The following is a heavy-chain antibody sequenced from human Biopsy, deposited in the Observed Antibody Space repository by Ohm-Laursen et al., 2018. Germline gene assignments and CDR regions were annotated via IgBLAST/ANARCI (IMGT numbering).Heavy chain of an antibody. CDR3: ARGSNEYGGLYFPH. J-gene: IGHJ1*01. V-gene: IGHV4-59*11. Sequence: GTLSLTCTVSGGSFTGHYSSWIRQPPGKGLEWIGHISYTGYTSYKSSLKSRVTISSDTSRKHFSLRLTSLAAADTAVYYRARGSNEYGGLYFPHWGQGTLVTVSS. CDR1: GGSFTGHY. CDR2: ISYTGYT. D-gene: IGHD4-23*01.